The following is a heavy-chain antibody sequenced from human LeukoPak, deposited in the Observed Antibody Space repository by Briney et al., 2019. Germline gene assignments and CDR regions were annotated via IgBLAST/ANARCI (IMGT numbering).Heavy chain of an antibody. Sequence: SETLSLTCTVSGGSISSSSYYWGWIRQPPGKGLEWIGSIYYSGSTYYNPSLKSRVTISVDTSKNQFSLKLSSVTAADTAVYYCARLDIVATMSAFDIWGQGTMVTVSS. D-gene: IGHD5-12*01. CDR1: GGSISSSSYY. CDR3: ARLDIVATMSAFDI. J-gene: IGHJ3*02. CDR2: IYYSGST. V-gene: IGHV4-39*01.